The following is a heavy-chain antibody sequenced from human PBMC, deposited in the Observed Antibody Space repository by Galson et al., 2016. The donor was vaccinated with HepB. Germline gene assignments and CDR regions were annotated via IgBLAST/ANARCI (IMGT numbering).Heavy chain of an antibody. CDR1: GFTFNNYA. CDR2: ISIRSDST. CDR3: AKDIRSSVTGWGKLDAFDV. D-gene: IGHD3-16*01. V-gene: IGHV3-23*01. Sequence: SLRLSCAASGFTFNNYALNWVRQAPGKGLEWVSAISIRSDSTFYTDSVKGRFMIFRDNSKNTVYLQMNTLRVDDTATYYCAKDIRSSVTGWGKLDAFDVWGQGTIVTVSS. J-gene: IGHJ3*01.